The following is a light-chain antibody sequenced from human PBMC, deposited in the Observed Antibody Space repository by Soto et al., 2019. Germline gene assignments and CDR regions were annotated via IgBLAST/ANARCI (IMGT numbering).Light chain of an antibody. V-gene: IGLV2-14*01. CDR1: ASDVGAYDY. Sequence: QSALTQPASVSGSPGQSITISCTGTASDVGAYDYVSWYQHHPGKPPKLLIFAVRDRPSGVSNRFSGSKSGNTASLTISGLQPEDEADYFCSSSTSSSTLVFGTVTKLTVL. CDR2: AVR. J-gene: IGLJ1*01. CDR3: SSSTSSSTLV.